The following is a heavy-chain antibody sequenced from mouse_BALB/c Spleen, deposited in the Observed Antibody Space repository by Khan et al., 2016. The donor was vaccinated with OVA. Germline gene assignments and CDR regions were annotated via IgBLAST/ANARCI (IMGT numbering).Heavy chain of an antibody. Sequence: QVQLKESGPGLVAPSQNLSITCTVSGFSLTAYGVNWVRQSPGKGLEWLGMIWGDGSTDYNSALKSRLSISKDNSQSQVFLKMNSLQTDDTASYYYARELRLGGFAFWGQGTLVTVSA. CDR2: IWGDGST. CDR3: ARELRLGGFAF. D-gene: IGHD1-2*01. V-gene: IGHV2-6-7*01. CDR1: GFSLTAYG. J-gene: IGHJ3*01.